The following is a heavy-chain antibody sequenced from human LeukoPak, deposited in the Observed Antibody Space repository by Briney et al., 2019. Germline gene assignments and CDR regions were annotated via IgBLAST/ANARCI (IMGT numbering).Heavy chain of an antibody. CDR3: ARRRVGVTDFDY. J-gene: IGHJ4*02. CDR1: GGSISSSSYY. D-gene: IGHD1-26*01. CDR2: IYYSGST. Sequence: PSETLSLTCTVSGGSISSSSYYWGWIRQPPGKGLEWIGSIYYSGSTYYNPSLKSRVTISVDTSKNHFSLKLSSVTAADTAVYYCARRRVGVTDFDYWGQGTLVTVSS. V-gene: IGHV4-39*02.